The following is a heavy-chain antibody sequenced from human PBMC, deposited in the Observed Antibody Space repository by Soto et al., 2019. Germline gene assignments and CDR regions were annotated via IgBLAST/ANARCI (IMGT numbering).Heavy chain of an antibody. Sequence: QVQLVQSGAEVKKPGSSVKVSCKASGGTFSSYAISWVRQAPGQGLEWMGGFIPIFGTANYAQKFQGRVTITADESTSTAYMELSSLRSEDTAVYYCAREADCSGGSCYSGGAFDIWGQGTMVTVSS. CDR1: GGTFSSYA. V-gene: IGHV1-69*01. D-gene: IGHD2-15*01. CDR2: FIPIFGTA. J-gene: IGHJ3*02. CDR3: AREADCSGGSCYSGGAFDI.